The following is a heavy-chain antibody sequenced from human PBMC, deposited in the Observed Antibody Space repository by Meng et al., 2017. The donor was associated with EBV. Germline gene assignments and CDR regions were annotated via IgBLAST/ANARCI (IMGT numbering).Heavy chain of an antibody. CDR3: ARVGIAVAGTGDY. CDR2: INPNSGGT. D-gene: IGHD6-19*01. V-gene: IGHV1-2*06. Sequence: VGQSGAEGKKPGASVKVSCKASGYTFTGYYMHWVRQAPGQGLEWMGRINPNSGGTNYAQKFQGRVTMTRDTSISTAYMELSRLRSGDTAVYYCARVGIAVAGTGDYWGQGTLVTVSS. CDR1: GYTFTGYY. J-gene: IGHJ4*02.